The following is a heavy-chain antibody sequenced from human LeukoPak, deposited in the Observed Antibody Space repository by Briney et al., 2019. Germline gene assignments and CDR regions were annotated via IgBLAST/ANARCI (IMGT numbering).Heavy chain of an antibody. CDR3: VRGRHSANNYGGDY. CDR2: ISDSGVSI. J-gene: IGHJ4*02. D-gene: IGHD5-12*01. CDR1: GLTFSAYE. Sequence: GGSLRLSCATSGLTFSAYEMNWVRQAPGKGLEWISYISDSGVSIHYADSVRGRFSISRDNAKDALLLQMNTLRAEDTAVYYCVRGRHSANNYGGDYWGQGTLVTVSS. V-gene: IGHV3-48*03.